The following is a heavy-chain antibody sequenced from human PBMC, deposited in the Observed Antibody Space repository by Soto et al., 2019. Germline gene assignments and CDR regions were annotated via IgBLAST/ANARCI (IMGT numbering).Heavy chain of an antibody. Sequence: QVQLQQWGAGLLKPSETLSLTCAVYGGSFSGYYWSWIRQPPGKGLEWIGEINHSGSTNYNPSLNRRDTISVDTSKNQFSLKLSSVTAADTAVYYCAREGVATITRSIDYWGQGTLVTVSS. V-gene: IGHV4-34*01. CDR1: GGSFSGYY. J-gene: IGHJ4*02. CDR2: INHSGST. D-gene: IGHD5-12*01. CDR3: AREGVATITRSIDY.